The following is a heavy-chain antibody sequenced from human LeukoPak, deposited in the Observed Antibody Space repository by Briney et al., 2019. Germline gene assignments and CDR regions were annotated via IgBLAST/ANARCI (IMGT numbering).Heavy chain of an antibody. D-gene: IGHD1-20*01. CDR3: ARDLGITGTYDNYCFDY. Sequence: ASVKVSXKASGGTFSSYAISCARQAPGQGREWMVRFIPIFGTANYAQKFQGRVSITTDESTSTAYMQLSSLRSEDTAVYYCARDLGITGTYDNYCFDYWGQGTLVTVSS. J-gene: IGHJ4*02. CDR1: GGTFSSYA. V-gene: IGHV1-69*05. CDR2: FIPIFGTA.